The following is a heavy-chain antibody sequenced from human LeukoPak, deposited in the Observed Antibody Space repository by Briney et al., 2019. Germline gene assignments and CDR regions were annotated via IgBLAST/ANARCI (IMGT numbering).Heavy chain of an antibody. D-gene: IGHD3/OR15-3a*01. V-gene: IGHV4-34*01. CDR1: GGSFSGYY. Sequence: SETLSLTCVVNGGSFSGYYWSWIRQPPGKGLESIGEIDQSGTTNYNRSLKSRVAISIDTSKKQFSLTLTSMTAADTAVYYCARVPHYYFGYGYFDTWGQGTRVTVSS. J-gene: IGHJ4*02. CDR3: ARVPHYYFGYGYFDT. CDR2: IDQSGTT.